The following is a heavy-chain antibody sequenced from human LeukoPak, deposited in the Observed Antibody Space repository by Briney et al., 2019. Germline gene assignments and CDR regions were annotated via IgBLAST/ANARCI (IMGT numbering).Heavy chain of an antibody. CDR1: GFSLCISGMR. V-gene: IGHV2-70*04. Sequence: ESGPTLVNPTQTLTLTCTFSGFSLCISGMRVTWIRQPPGKALEWLARIDWDDDKFYSASLKSRLTISKDTSKAQVVLTLTDMAPVDTATYYGARIGRHLTVDYWGPGTPVTVSA. J-gene: IGHJ4*02. CDR2: IDWDDDK. CDR3: ARIGRHLTVDY. D-gene: IGHD1-14*01.